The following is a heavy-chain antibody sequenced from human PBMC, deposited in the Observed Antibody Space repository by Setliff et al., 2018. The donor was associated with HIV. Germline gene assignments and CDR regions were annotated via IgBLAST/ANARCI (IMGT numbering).Heavy chain of an antibody. D-gene: IGHD2-8*01. Sequence: GGSLRLSCAASGIIFSNYGMHWVRQAPGKGLEWVAYVRFDGNDKYYMDSVKGRFTISRDDAKNSLYLQMNSLRAEDTALYYCAKGMAPYYYYYYGMDVWGQGTTVTVSS. V-gene: IGHV3-30*02. J-gene: IGHJ6*02. CDR3: AKGMAPYYYYYYGMDV. CDR2: VRFDGNDK. CDR1: GIIFSNYG.